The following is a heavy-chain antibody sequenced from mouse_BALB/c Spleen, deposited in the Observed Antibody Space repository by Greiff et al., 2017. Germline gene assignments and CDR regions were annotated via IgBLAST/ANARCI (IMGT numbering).Heavy chain of an antibody. J-gene: IGHJ2*01. CDR1: GFAFSSYD. Sequence: EVKLQESGGGLVKPGGSLKLSCAASGFAFSSYDMSWVRQTPEKRLEWVAYISSGGGSTYYPDTVKGRFTISRDNAKNTLYLQMSSLKSEDTAMYYCARYDYDGGIFDYWGQGTTLIVSS. D-gene: IGHD2-4*01. CDR2: ISSGGGST. V-gene: IGHV5-12-1*01. CDR3: ARYDYDGGIFDY.